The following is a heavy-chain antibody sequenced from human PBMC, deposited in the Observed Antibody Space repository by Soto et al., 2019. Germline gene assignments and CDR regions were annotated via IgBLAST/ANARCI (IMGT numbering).Heavy chain of an antibody. CDR3: ARATSVDAY. J-gene: IGHJ4*02. D-gene: IGHD5-12*01. Sequence: EVQLVESGGDLVQPGGSLRLSCAASGFAFSGYWMSWVRQAPGKGLEGVANIKQDGSEKYYVDSVKGRFTIARDNAKNSLYLQMNSVSVEDTALYYCARATSVDAYWGQGTLVTVSS. CDR2: IKQDGSEK. V-gene: IGHV3-7*01. CDR1: GFAFSGYW.